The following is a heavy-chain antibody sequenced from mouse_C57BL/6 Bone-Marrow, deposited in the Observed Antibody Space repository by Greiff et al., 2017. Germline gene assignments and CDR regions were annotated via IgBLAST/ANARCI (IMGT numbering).Heavy chain of an antibody. Sequence: EVKLMESGGGLVKPGGSLKLSCAASGFTFSSYAMSWVRQTPEKRLEWVATISDGGSYTYYPANVKGRFTISRDNAKNNLYLQISHRKSEDTAMYDCARVAYGFYAMDYWGQGTSVTVSA. V-gene: IGHV5-4*03. J-gene: IGHJ4*01. CDR3: ARVAYGFYAMDY. CDR1: GFTFSSYA. CDR2: ISDGGSYT. D-gene: IGHD2-2*01.